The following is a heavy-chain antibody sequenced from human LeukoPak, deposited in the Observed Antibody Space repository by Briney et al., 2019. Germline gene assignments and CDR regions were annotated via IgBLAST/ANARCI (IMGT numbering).Heavy chain of an antibody. CDR3: AKDNGDYFDY. Sequence: GGSLRLSCTVSGFTVSSNSMSWVRQAPGKGLEWVSAISGSGGSTYYADSVKGRFTISRDNSKNTLYLQMNSLRAEDTAVYYCAKDNGDYFDYWGQGTLVTVSS. D-gene: IGHD2-8*01. CDR1: GFTVSSNS. CDR2: ISGSGGST. J-gene: IGHJ4*02. V-gene: IGHV3-23*01.